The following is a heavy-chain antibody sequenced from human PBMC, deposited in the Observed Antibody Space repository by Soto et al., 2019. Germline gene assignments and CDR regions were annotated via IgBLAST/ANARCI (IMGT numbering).Heavy chain of an antibody. CDR2: IFHSGTT. CDR1: GGSISSGGYS. Sequence: SETLSLTCAVSGGSISSGGYSWSWIRQPPGKGLDCIGYIFHSGTTFYNPSLKSRVTVFLDTSKNQFSLKLSSVTAADTAVYYCARHPSDFWFDPWGQGTLVTVSS. D-gene: IGHD2-21*02. J-gene: IGHJ5*02. V-gene: IGHV4-30-2*03. CDR3: ARHPSDFWFDP.